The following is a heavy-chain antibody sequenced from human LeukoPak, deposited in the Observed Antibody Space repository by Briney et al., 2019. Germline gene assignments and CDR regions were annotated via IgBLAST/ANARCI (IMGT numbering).Heavy chain of an antibody. CDR2: TRYDGTIK. V-gene: IGHV3-30*02. Sequence: GGSLRLSCAASGFTFGSYAMHWVRQAPGKGLEWVAFTRYDGTIKYYSDSVKGRFTTSRDNSKNTLYLQMRSLRLEDTAVYYCAKDLELTMIRGVCEYWGQGTLVTVSS. CDR1: GFTFGSYA. D-gene: IGHD3-10*01. CDR3: AKDLELTMIRGVCEY. J-gene: IGHJ4*02.